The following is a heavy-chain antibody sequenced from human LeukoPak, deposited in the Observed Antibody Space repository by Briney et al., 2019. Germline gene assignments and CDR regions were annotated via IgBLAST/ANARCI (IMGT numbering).Heavy chain of an antibody. Sequence: SETLSLTCTVSGGSISSGSYHWSWIRQLPGKGLEWIGYIHYSGSTYYNPSLKSRVTISVDTSKNQFFLKMSSVTAADTAVYFCARRGIEAAGSWDWFDPWGQGTLVTVSS. J-gene: IGHJ5*02. CDR3: ARRGIEAAGSWDWFDP. V-gene: IGHV4-31*03. D-gene: IGHD6-13*01. CDR2: IHYSGST. CDR1: GGSISSGSYH.